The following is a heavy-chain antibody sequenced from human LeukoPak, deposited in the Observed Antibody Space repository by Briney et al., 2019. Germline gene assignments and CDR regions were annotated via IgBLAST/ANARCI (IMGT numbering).Heavy chain of an antibody. V-gene: IGHV3-72*01. D-gene: IGHD3-3*01. CDR3: ARAGKTYNYYDFWSGYYSGYYYYYYMDV. J-gene: IGHJ6*03. CDR2: TRNKANSYTT. CDR1: GFTFSDHY. Sequence: GGSLRLSCAASGFTFSDHYMDWVRQAPGKGLEWVGRTRNKANSYTTEYVASVKGRFTISRDDSKNSLYLQMNSLKTEDTAVYYCARAGKTYNYYDFWSGYYSGYYYYYYMDVWGKGTTVTVSS.